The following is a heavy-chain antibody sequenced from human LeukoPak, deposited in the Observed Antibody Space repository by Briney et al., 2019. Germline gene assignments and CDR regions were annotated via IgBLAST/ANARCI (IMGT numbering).Heavy chain of an antibody. CDR2: IYTSGST. CDR1: GGSISSHY. Sequence: MTSETLSLTCSVSGGSISSHYLNGIRQPAGKGLEWIGHIYTSGSTNYNPSLRSRVTISVDKSKNYFSLRLTSMTAADTAVYYCARSYDSGWYGFDSWGQGTLVTVSS. D-gene: IGHD6-19*01. V-gene: IGHV4-4*07. J-gene: IGHJ5*01. CDR3: ARSYDSGWYGFDS.